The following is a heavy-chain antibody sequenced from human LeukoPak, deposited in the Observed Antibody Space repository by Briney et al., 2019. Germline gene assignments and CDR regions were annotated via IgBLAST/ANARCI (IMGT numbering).Heavy chain of an antibody. V-gene: IGHV4-34*01. Sequence: TSETLSLTCAVYGGSFSGYYWSWIRQPPGKGLEWIGEINHSGSTNYNPSLKSRVTISVDTSKNQFSLKLSPVTAADTAVYYCGRSGRHHDDVLGSCCRYYYYMDVWGKGTTVTVSS. D-gene: IGHD3-16*01. CDR1: GGSFSGYY. CDR3: GRSGRHHDDVLGSCCRYYYYMDV. CDR2: INHSGST. J-gene: IGHJ6*03.